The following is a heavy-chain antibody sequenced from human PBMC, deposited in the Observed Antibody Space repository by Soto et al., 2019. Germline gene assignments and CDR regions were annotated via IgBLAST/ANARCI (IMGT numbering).Heavy chain of an antibody. Sequence: QVQLVESGGGVVQPGRSLRLSCAASGFTFSSYGMHWVRQAPGKGLEWVAVISYDGSNKYYADSVKGRFTISRDNSKNTLYLQMNSLRAEDTAVYYCAKGTTGTDADVWGQGTTVTVSS. CDR1: GFTFSSYG. V-gene: IGHV3-30*18. CDR2: ISYDGSNK. D-gene: IGHD1-1*01. CDR3: AKGTTGTDADV. J-gene: IGHJ6*02.